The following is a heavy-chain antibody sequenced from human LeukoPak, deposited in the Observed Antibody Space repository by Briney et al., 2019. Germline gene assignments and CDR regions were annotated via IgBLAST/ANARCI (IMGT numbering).Heavy chain of an antibody. CDR1: GGSISSSSYY. CDR2: IYYSGST. CDR3: ARHLKGWNLVGARDYYYYYMDV. D-gene: IGHD1-26*01. Sequence: PSETPSLTCTVSGGSISSSSYYWGWIRQPPGKGLEWIGSIYYSGSTYYNPSLKSRVTISVDTSKNQFSLKLSSVTAADTAVYYCARHLKGWNLVGARDYYYYYMDVWGKGTTVTVSS. J-gene: IGHJ6*03. V-gene: IGHV4-39*01.